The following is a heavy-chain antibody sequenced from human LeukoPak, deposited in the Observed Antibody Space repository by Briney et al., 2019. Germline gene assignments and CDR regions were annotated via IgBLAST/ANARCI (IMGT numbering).Heavy chain of an antibody. Sequence: SETLSLTCTVSGGSISSYYWSWIRQPPGKGLEWIGYIYYSGSTNYNPSLKSRVTISVDTSKNQFSLKLSSVTAADTAVYYCARGVGILTIFGVVRWFDPWGQGTLVTVSS. D-gene: IGHD3-3*01. J-gene: IGHJ5*02. V-gene: IGHV4-59*01. CDR3: ARGVGILTIFGVVRWFDP. CDR1: GGSISSYY. CDR2: IYYSGST.